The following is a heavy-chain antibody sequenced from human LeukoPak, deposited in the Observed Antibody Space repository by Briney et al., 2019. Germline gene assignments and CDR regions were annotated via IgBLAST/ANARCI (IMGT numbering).Heavy chain of an antibody. D-gene: IGHD2-2*02. V-gene: IGHV1-46*01. J-gene: IGHJ4*02. Sequence: ASVKVSRKASGYTFTSYYMHWVRQAPGQGLEWMGIINPSGGSTSYAQKFQGRVTMTRDTSTSTVYMELSSLRSEDTAVYYCASCSSCYSRLAAGFGGYYFDYWGQGTLVTVSS. CDR3: ASCSSCYSRLAAGFGGYYFDY. CDR2: INPSGGST. CDR1: GYTFTSYY.